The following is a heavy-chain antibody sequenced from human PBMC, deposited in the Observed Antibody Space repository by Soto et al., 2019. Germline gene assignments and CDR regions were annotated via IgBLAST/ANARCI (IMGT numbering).Heavy chain of an antibody. CDR3: ARDDSSGWYSYYFDY. J-gene: IGHJ4*02. D-gene: IGHD6-19*01. Sequence: GASVKVSCKASGYTFTSYGISWVRQAPGQGLEWMGWISTYNGNTNYAQKLQGRVTMTTDTSTSTAYMELRSLRSDDTAVYYCARDDSSGWYSYYFDYWGQGTLVTVS. CDR2: ISTYNGNT. CDR1: GYTFTSYG. V-gene: IGHV1-18*01.